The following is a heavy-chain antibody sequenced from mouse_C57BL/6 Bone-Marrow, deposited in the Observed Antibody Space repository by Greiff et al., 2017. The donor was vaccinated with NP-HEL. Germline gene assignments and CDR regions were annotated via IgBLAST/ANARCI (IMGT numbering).Heavy chain of an antibody. J-gene: IGHJ4*01. CDR2: IYPRSGNT. Sequence: VQLQQSGAELARPGASVKLSCKASGYTFTSYGISWVKQRTGQGLEWIGEIYPRSGNTYYNEKFKGKATLTADKSSSTAYMQLSSLTSEDSAVYYCARRGTFYAMDYWGQGTSVTVSS. CDR3: ARRGTFYAMDY. V-gene: IGHV1-81*01. D-gene: IGHD3-3*01. CDR1: GYTFTSYG.